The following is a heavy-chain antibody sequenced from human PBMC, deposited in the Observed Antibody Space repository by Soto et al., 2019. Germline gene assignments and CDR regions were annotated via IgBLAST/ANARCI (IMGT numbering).Heavy chain of an antibody. D-gene: IGHD6-19*01. V-gene: IGHV3-23*01. CDR1: GFTFSSYA. CDR3: ARLKGGSGWSATGYYYYGMDV. CDR2: ISGSGGST. Sequence: EVQLLESGGGLVQPGGSLRLSCAASGFTFSSYAMSWVRQAPGKGLEWVSAISGSGGSTYYADSVKGRFTISRDNSKNTLYLQMNSLRAEDTAVYYCARLKGGSGWSATGYYYYGMDVWGQGTTVTVSS. J-gene: IGHJ6*02.